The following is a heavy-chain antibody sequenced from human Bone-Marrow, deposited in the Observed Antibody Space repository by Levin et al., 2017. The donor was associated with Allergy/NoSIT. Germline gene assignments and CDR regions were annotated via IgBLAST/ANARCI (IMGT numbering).Heavy chain of an antibody. CDR1: EFGLSYVT. J-gene: IGHJ3*01. CDR2: IKSIVDGGTT. Sequence: GESLKISCTASEFGLSYVTMTWIRQAPGKGLEWVGRIKSIVDGGTTDHAAPVKGRFTISRDDSRNTLYLQMDNLKIDDTAMYYCTTREHWGLGTMVTVSS. CDR3: TTREH. D-gene: IGHD1/OR15-1a*01. V-gene: IGHV3-15*05.